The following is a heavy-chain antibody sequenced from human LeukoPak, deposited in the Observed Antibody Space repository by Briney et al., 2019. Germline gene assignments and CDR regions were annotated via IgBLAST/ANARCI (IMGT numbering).Heavy chain of an antibody. CDR1: GGSISSYY. CDR2: IYYSGST. V-gene: IGHV4-59*01. D-gene: IGHD2-2*01. CDR3: ARLYCSSTSCSWPHRAFDI. Sequence: SETLSLTCTVSGGSISSYYWSWIRQPPGKGLEWIGFIYYSGSTNYNPSLKSRVTISVDTSKNQFSLNLSFVTAADTAVYYCARLYCSSTSCSWPHRAFDIWGQGTLVTVSS. J-gene: IGHJ3*02.